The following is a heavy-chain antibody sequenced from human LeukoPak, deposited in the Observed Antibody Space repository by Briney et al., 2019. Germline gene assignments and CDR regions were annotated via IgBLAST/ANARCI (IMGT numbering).Heavy chain of an antibody. D-gene: IGHD3-3*01. CDR3: ARFTRFQYYDFWSGLDYYGMDV. CDR1: GGTFSSYA. CDR2: IIPIFGIA. Sequence: GSSVKVSCKASGGTFSSYAISWVRQAPGQGLEWMGRIIPIFGIANYAQKFQGRVTITADKSTSTAYMELSSLRSEDTAVYSCARFTRFQYYDFWSGLDYYGMDVWGPGTTVTVSS. V-gene: IGHV1-69*04. J-gene: IGHJ6*02.